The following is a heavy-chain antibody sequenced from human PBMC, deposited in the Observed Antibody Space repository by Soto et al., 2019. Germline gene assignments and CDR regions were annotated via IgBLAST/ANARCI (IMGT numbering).Heavy chain of an antibody. CDR1: GYHFHRHY. J-gene: IGHJ4*02. CDR2: INPSGGST. V-gene: IGHV1-46*02. Sequence: XSMKVSCKASGYHFHRHYMPWVRQAPGQGLEWMGIINPSGGSTSYAQKFQGRVTMTRDTSTSTFYMELSSLRSEDTAVYYCARVRSDARSRHYFDYWGQGNLVTVSS. D-gene: IGHD1-26*01. CDR3: ARVRSDARSRHYFDY.